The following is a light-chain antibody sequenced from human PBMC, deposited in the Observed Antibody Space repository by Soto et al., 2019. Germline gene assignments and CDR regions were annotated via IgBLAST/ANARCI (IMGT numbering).Light chain of an antibody. CDR1: NSHFGSNY. J-gene: IGLJ1*01. V-gene: IGLV1-47*01. Sequence: QSVLTPPPPASGAPRQRGTISFFGSNSHFGSNYVYWYQQLPGTAPKLLIYRNNQRPSGVPDRFSGSKSGTSASLAISGLRSEDEADYYCAAWDDSLSANYVFGTGTKVTVL. CDR3: AAWDDSLSANYV. CDR2: RNN.